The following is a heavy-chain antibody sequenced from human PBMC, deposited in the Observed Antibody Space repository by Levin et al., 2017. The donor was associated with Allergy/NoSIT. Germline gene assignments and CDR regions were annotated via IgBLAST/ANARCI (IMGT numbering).Heavy chain of an antibody. Sequence: ASVKVSCKASGYTFTSYGISWVRQAPGQGLEWMGWISAYNGNTNYAQKLQGRVTMTTDTSTSTAYMELRSLRSDDTAVYYCARDQLDRRGYYQVVAGYWGQGTLVTVSS. D-gene: IGHD3-22*01. J-gene: IGHJ4*02. CDR1: GYTFTSYG. V-gene: IGHV1-18*01. CDR2: ISAYNGNT. CDR3: ARDQLDRRGYYQVVAGY.